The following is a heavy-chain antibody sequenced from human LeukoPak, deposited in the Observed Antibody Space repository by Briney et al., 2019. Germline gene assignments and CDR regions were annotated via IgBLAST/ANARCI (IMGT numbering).Heavy chain of an antibody. D-gene: IGHD2-2*01. CDR2: ISGSGGST. J-gene: IGHJ4*02. Sequence: PGGSLRLSCAASGFTFSSYAMSWVRQAPGKGLEWVSAISGSGGSTYYADSVKGRFTISRDNSKNTLYLQMNSRRAEDTAVYYCAKDPYGTRYFDYWGQGTLVTVSS. CDR1: GFTFSSYA. CDR3: AKDPYGTRYFDY. V-gene: IGHV3-23*01.